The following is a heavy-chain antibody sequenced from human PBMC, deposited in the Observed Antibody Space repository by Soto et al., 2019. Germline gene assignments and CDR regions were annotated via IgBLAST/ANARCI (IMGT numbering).Heavy chain of an antibody. CDR1: GYTFTTYS. CDR2: INTNTGNP. J-gene: IGHJ4*02. Sequence: QVQLVQSGSELKNPGASVKVSCKASGYTFTTYSIHWLRQAPGQGLEWMGWINTNTGNPTYAQGFTGRLVFSLDTSVSTAPLQISSLKTEDTGVYYCARGGIGYCSGGRCYYDFWGQGTLVTVSS. V-gene: IGHV7-4-1*01. D-gene: IGHD2-15*01. CDR3: ARGGIGYCSGGRCYYDF.